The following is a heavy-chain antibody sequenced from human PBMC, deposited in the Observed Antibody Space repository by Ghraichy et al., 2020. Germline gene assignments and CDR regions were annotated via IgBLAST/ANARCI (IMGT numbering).Heavy chain of an antibody. Sequence: GESLNISCVVSGFTFSTYSMNWVRQAPGKGLEWVSSIGGSSTHIYYADSVKGRFIISRDNARNSLYLQMDSLRAEDTAVYYCARGGSDIDVVPAAIISMDVWGQGTTVTVSS. J-gene: IGHJ6*02. CDR3: ARGGSDIDVVPAAIISMDV. CDR1: GFTFSTYS. CDR2: IGGSSTHI. D-gene: IGHD2-2*02. V-gene: IGHV3-21*06.